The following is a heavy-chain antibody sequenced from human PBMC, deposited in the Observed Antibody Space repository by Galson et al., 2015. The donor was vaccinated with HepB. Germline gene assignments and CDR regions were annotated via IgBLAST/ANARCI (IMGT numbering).Heavy chain of an antibody. Sequence: SLRLSCAASGFTFSSYAMSWVRQAPGKGLEWVSAISGSGGSTYYADSVKGRFTISRDNSKNTLYLQMNSLRAEDTAVYYCAKEGDYYGSGSYYLYDYWGQGTLVTVSS. CDR1: GFTFSSYA. CDR3: AKEGDYYGSGSYYLYDY. J-gene: IGHJ4*02. V-gene: IGHV3-23*01. CDR2: ISGSGGST. D-gene: IGHD3-10*01.